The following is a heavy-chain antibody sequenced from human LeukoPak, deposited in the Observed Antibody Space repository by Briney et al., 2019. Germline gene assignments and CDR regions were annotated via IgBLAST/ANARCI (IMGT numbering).Heavy chain of an antibody. V-gene: IGHV1-24*01. CDR2: FDPEDGET. Sequence: ASVKVSCKVSGYTLTELSMHWVRQAPGKGLEWMGGFDPEDGETIYAQKFQGRVTMTEDTSTDTAYMELSSLRSEDTAVYYCATGEYCSSTSCYTRAFDIWGQGTMATVSS. CDR1: GYTLTELS. CDR3: ATGEYCSSTSCYTRAFDI. J-gene: IGHJ3*02. D-gene: IGHD2-2*02.